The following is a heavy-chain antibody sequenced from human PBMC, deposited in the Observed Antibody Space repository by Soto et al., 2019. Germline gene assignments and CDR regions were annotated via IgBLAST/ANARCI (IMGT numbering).Heavy chain of an antibody. V-gene: IGHV3-23*01. J-gene: IGHJ5*02. D-gene: IGHD3-10*01. CDR3: AASGGSSLPYMGDWFDH. CDR1: GFNFKHHS. Sequence: GGSLRLSCEASGFAASGFNFKHHSMSWIRWAPGKRLEWASAVGGGIARTYYADGVMGRFIVSSAAYMNTLYLQMYNTGADDSDIYYCAASGGSSLPYMGDWFDHWGQGTLVTVSS. CDR2: VGGGIART.